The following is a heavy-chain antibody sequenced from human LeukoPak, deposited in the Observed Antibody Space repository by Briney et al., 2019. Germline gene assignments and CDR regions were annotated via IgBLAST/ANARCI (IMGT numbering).Heavy chain of an antibody. V-gene: IGHV3-30*02. CDR2: IRYDGSDK. Sequence: GGSLRLSCAASGFTFSSYAMHWVRQAPGKGLEWVAFIRYDGSDKYYADSVKGRFTISRDNSKNMLYLQMNSLRPEDTAMYYCANSGSYVKGAFDIWGQGTMVTVSS. CDR1: GFTFSSYA. CDR3: ANSGSYVKGAFDI. J-gene: IGHJ3*02. D-gene: IGHD1-26*01.